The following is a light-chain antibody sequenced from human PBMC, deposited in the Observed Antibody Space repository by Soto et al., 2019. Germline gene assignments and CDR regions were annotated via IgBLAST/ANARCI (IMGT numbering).Light chain of an antibody. J-gene: IGKJ4*01. V-gene: IGKV3-20*01. CDR3: QQYGSFPLT. CDR2: GAS. Sequence: VFRQYPCTPSSSPWERATLSCRASQSVTNSFLAWYQQKPGQAPRLLIYGASSRATGIPDRFSGSGSGTDFTLTISRLEPEDFAVYYCQQYGSFPLTFGGGTKVDI. CDR1: QSVTNSF.